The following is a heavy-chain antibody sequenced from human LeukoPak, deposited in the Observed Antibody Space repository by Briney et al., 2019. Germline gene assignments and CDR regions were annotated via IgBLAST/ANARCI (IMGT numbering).Heavy chain of an antibody. J-gene: IGHJ4*02. CDR3: AKDGTASVLRYFDWLFNYFDY. Sequence: AGGSLRRSCAASGFTFSSYSMNWVRQAPGKGLEWVSSISSSSSYISYADSVKGRFTIARDIGKNSLYLQMNSLRADDTAVYYCAKDGTASVLRYFDWLFNYFDYWGQGNLVPVSS. CDR2: ISSSSSYI. D-gene: IGHD3-9*01. V-gene: IGHV3-21*01. CDR1: GFTFSSYS.